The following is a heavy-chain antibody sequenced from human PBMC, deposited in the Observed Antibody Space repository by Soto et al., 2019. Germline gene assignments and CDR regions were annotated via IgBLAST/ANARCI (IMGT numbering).Heavy chain of an antibody. Sequence: GGSLRLSCAASGFTFSSYGMHWVRQAPGKGLEWVAVISYDGSNKYYADSVKGRFTISRDNSKNTLYLQMNSLRAEDTAVYYCAEDFQKSNYYYGMDVWGQGTTVTVSS. CDR2: ISYDGSNK. CDR3: AEDFQKSNYYYGMDV. J-gene: IGHJ6*02. V-gene: IGHV3-30*18. CDR1: GFTFSSYG.